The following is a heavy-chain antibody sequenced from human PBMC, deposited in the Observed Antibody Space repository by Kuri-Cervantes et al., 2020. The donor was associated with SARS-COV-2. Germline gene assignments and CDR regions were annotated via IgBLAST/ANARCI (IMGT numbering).Heavy chain of an antibody. CDR2: ISYDGSNK. D-gene: IGHD2-15*01. CDR1: AFTFSICS. V-gene: IGHV3-30*18. Sequence: GESLKISCAASAFTFSICSMNRVRQAPGKGLEWVAVISYDGSNKYYADSVKGRFTISRDNSKNTLYLQMNSLRAEDTAVYYCAKDQHGIVVVVAAIDYWGQGTLVTVSS. CDR3: AKDQHGIVVVVAAIDY. J-gene: IGHJ4*02.